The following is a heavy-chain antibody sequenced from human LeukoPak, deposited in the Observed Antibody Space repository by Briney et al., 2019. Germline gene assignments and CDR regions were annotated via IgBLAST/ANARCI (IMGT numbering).Heavy chain of an antibody. D-gene: IGHD3-10*01. CDR3: ARWYDPWFREYYYYYYGMDV. V-gene: IGHV4-34*01. J-gene: IGHJ6*02. Sequence: SETLSLTCAVYGGSFSGYYWSWIRQPPGKGLEWIGEINHSGSTNYNPSLKSRVTISVDTSKNQFSLKLSSVTAADTAVYYCARWYDPWFREYYYYYYGMDVWGQGTTVTVSS. CDR1: GGSFSGYY. CDR2: INHSGST.